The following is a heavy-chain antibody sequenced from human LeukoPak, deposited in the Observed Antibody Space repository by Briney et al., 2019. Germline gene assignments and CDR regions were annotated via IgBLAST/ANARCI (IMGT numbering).Heavy chain of an antibody. D-gene: IGHD1-7*01. CDR1: GGSISPFY. CDR2: IYYTGNT. V-gene: IGHV4-59*01. Sequence: PSETLSLTCIVSGGSISPFYWSWIRQPPGKGLEWIGYIYYTGNTNYNPSLRSRLTISIDSSKNQFSLTLNSATAADTAVYYCARLGTTFDAFDLWGQGTMITVSS. CDR3: ARLGTTFDAFDL. J-gene: IGHJ3*01.